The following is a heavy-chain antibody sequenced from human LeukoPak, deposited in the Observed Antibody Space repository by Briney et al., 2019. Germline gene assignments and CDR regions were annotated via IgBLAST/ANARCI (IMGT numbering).Heavy chain of an antibody. J-gene: IGHJ4*02. V-gene: IGHV3-7*01. D-gene: IGHD7-27*01. CDR2: MKEDGSEK. CDR1: GFTFRSYW. Sequence: GGSLRLSCAASGFTFRSYWMSWVRQAPGKGLEGVADMKEDGSEKYYVDSVKGRFTISRDNAKNPLYLQMNSLRAEDMAVYYCARAPNRVQNWVDCWGQGTLVTVSS. CDR3: ARAPNRVQNWVDC.